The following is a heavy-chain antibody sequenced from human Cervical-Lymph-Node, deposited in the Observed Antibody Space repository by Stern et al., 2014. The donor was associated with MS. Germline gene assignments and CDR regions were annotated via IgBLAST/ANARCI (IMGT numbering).Heavy chain of an antibody. Sequence: LVQSGAEARAPGASMKVSCKAFGYIFTDYYLHWVRQAPGQGLEWLGWINPNSGGTNYAQNFQGRVTMTRDTSISTAYMELRWLGSADTAVYYCARGSGTAYDLRGDYWGQGTLVTVSS. D-gene: IGHD3-3*01. CDR3: ARGSGTAYDLRGDY. CDR2: INPNSGGT. J-gene: IGHJ4*01. V-gene: IGHV1-2*02. CDR1: GYIFTDYY.